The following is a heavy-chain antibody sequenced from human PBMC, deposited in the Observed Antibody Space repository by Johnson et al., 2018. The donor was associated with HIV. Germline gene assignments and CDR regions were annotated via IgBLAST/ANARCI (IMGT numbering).Heavy chain of an antibody. CDR1: GFTFNRAW. D-gene: IGHD1-26*01. CDR3: TTGPVGATKGGGAFDI. J-gene: IGHJ3*02. CDR2: VKSITAGGTT. Sequence: VQLVESGGGLVKPGGSLRVSCAASGFTFNRAWMSWVRQAPGNGLEWVGRVKSITAGGTTDYTAPVPGRFTISRDDSKNTQYLLMNSLKTDDTAVYYCTTGPVGATKGGGAFDIWGLGTMVTVSS. V-gene: IGHV3-15*01.